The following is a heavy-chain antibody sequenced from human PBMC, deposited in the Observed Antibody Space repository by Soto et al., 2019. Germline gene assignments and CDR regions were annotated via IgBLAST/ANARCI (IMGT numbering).Heavy chain of an antibody. CDR2: IIPIFGTA. Sequence: QVQLVQSGAEVKKPGSAVKVSCKASGGNFSSYAISWVRQAPGQGLEWMGGIIPIFGTANYAQKFQGRVTITADESTSTAYMELSSLRSEDTAVYYCARGGIAVAGTGFDYWGQGTLVTVSS. CDR1: GGNFSSYA. V-gene: IGHV1-69*12. J-gene: IGHJ4*02. D-gene: IGHD6-19*01. CDR3: ARGGIAVAGTGFDY.